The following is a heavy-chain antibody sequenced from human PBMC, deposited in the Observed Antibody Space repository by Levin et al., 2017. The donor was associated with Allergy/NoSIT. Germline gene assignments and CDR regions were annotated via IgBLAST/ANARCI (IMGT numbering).Heavy chain of an antibody. CDR3: ATSPLGADYYDTSGYYYFDY. CDR2: MFYSGST. CDR1: GGSITTSHYY. Sequence: GSLRLSCTVSGGSITTSHYYWGWIRQPPGKGLEWIGSMFYSGSTYYNPPLKSRLTMSVDTSKNQFSLKLTSVTAADTAVYYCATSPLGADYYDTSGYYYFDYWGQGTLVTVSS. V-gene: IGHV4-39*01. J-gene: IGHJ4*02. D-gene: IGHD3-22*01.